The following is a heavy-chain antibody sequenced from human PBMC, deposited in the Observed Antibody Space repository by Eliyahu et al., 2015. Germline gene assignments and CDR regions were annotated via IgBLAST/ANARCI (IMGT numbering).Heavy chain of an antibody. CDR1: GFIXRXYG. V-gene: IGHV3-30*13. CDR2: ISHDGTKR. J-gene: IGHJ5*02. CDR3: AKGWDHFATDLDERWFDP. D-gene: IGHD1-14*01. Sequence: QVQLVESGGGVVQSGTSLRLSCRASGFIXRXYGXHWVRQLPDQGLEWVAYISHDGTKRYYNXSVNGRFVISRDNAKNMMILQMDSLSEEDTAVYFCAKGWDHFATDLDERWFDPWGQGTAVTVSS.